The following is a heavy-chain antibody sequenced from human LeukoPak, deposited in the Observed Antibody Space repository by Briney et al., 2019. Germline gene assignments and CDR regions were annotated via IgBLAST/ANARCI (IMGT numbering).Heavy chain of an antibody. Sequence: GGSLRLSCAASGFTFSSYWMHWVRQAPGKGLVWVSRIKNDGTITSYADFVKGRFTISRDNAKNTLYLQMNSLRVDDTAVYYCAKSDWIDPWGQGTLVTVSS. CDR3: AKSDWIDP. V-gene: IGHV3-74*01. CDR2: IKNDGTIT. J-gene: IGHJ5*02. CDR1: GFTFSSYW.